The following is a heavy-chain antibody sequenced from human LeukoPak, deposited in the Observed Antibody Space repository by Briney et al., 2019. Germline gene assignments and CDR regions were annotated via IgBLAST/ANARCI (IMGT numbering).Heavy chain of an antibody. CDR2: INYSGST. V-gene: IGHV4-39*01. D-gene: IGHD3/OR15-3a*01. Sequence: NPSETLSLTCTVSGGSISSRPYYWGWIRQPPGKGLEWIGSINYSGSTHYKASLKNRVTISVDTSKNQFSLNLSSVTAADTAVYYCARQEIGLRSFDPWGQGTLVTVSS. CDR1: GGSISSRPYY. CDR3: ARQEIGLRSFDP. J-gene: IGHJ5*02.